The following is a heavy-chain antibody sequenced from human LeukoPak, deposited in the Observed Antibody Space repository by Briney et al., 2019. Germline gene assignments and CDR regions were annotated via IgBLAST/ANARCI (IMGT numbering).Heavy chain of an antibody. J-gene: IGHJ5*02. D-gene: IGHD2-15*01. CDR1: GYTFTGYY. Sequence: VASVKVSCKASGYTFTGYYMHWVRQAPGQGLEWMGWMNPNSGNTGYAQKFQGRVTITRNTSISTAYMELSSLRSEDTAVYYCARMTLSGRDNWFDPWGQGTLVTVSS. V-gene: IGHV1-8*03. CDR2: MNPNSGNT. CDR3: ARMTLSGRDNWFDP.